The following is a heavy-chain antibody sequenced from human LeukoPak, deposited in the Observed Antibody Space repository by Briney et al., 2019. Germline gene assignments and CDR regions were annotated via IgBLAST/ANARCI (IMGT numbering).Heavy chain of an antibody. CDR3: ARAVVGGEEHFDY. CDR2: IIPIFGTA. Sequence: ASVKVSCKASGGTFSSYAISWVRQAPGQGLEWMGGIIPIFGTANYAQKFQGRVTMTRDMSTSTVYMELSSLRSEDTAVYYCARAVVGGEEHFDYWGQGTLVTVSS. V-gene: IGHV1-69*05. J-gene: IGHJ4*02. D-gene: IGHD1-26*01. CDR1: GGTFSSYA.